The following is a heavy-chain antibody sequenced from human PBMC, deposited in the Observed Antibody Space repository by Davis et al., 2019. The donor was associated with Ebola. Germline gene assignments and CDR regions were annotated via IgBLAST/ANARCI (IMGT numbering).Heavy chain of an antibody. CDR3: ARDGSVAAIELDY. Sequence: SEKVSCKASGYTFNLHGISWVRQAPGQGLEWMGWISAYNGNTNYAQRFQDRVTMTTDTSTNTAYMEVRSLRSDDTAVYYCARDGSVAAIELDYWGQGTLVTVSS. D-gene: IGHD2-2*02. J-gene: IGHJ4*02. V-gene: IGHV1-18*01. CDR2: ISAYNGNT. CDR1: GYTFNLHG.